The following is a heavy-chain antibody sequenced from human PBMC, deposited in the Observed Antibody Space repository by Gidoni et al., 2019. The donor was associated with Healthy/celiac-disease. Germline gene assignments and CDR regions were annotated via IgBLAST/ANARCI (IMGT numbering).Heavy chain of an antibody. CDR1: GGSISSSSYY. CDR2: IYYSGST. Sequence: QLQLQESGPGLVKPSETLSLTCTVSGGSISSSSYYWGWIRQPPGKGLEWIGSIYYSGSTYYNPSLKSRVTISVDTSKNQFSLKLSSVTAADTAVYYCARDRNSYYDILTGGLGHGMDVWGQGTTVTVSS. J-gene: IGHJ6*02. CDR3: ARDRNSYYDILTGGLGHGMDV. D-gene: IGHD3-9*01. V-gene: IGHV4-39*07.